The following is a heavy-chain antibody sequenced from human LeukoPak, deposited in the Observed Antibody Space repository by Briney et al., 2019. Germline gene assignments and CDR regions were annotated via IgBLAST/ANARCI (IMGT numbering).Heavy chain of an antibody. D-gene: IGHD2-15*01. V-gene: IGHV5-51*01. CDR3: ARPARSGGSPRTAFDI. Sequence: GESLKISCKGSGYSFTSYWIGWVRQMPGKGLEWMGIIYPGDSDTRYSPSFQGQVTISADKSISTPYLQWSSLKASDTAMYYCARPARSGGSPRTAFDIWGQGTMVTVSS. CDR2: IYPGDSDT. J-gene: IGHJ3*02. CDR1: GYSFTSYW.